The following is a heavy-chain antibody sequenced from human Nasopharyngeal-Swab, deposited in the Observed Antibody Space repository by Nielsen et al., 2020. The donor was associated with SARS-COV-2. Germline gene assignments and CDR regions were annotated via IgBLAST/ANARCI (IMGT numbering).Heavy chain of an antibody. V-gene: IGHV3-33*01. CDR2: RWYDGSNK. CDR1: GCTFSSYG. Sequence: GGSMRVSCAASGCTFSSYGMHWVRQAPGKGLEWVAVRWYDGSNKYYADSVKGRFTISRDNSKNTLYLQINSLRAEDTAVYYCARGPPAGSSTSGMGYWGQGTLVTVSS. D-gene: IGHD2-2*01. CDR3: ARGPPAGSSTSGMGY. J-gene: IGHJ4*02.